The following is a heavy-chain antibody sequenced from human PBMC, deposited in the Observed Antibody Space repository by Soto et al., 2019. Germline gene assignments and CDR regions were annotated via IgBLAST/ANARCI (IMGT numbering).Heavy chain of an antibody. CDR1: GGSVSSGSYY. Sequence: SETLSLTCTVSGGSVSSGSYYWSWIRQPPGKGLEWIGDINHSGSTNYNPSLKSRVTISVDTSKNQFSLKLSSVTAADTAVYYCARRVRAAAAGTKYFDYWGQGTLVTSP. CDR3: ARRVRAAAAGTKYFDY. D-gene: IGHD6-13*01. V-gene: IGHV4-61*01. CDR2: INHSGST. J-gene: IGHJ4*02.